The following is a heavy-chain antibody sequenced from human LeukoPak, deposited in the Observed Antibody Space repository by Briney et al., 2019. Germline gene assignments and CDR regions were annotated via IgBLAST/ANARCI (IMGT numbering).Heavy chain of an antibody. J-gene: IGHJ3*02. V-gene: IGHV3-9*01. D-gene: IGHD5-18*01. Sequence: GRSLRLSCAASGFTFDDYAMHWVRQAPGKGLEWVSGISWNSGSIGYADSVKGRFTISRDNAKNSLYLQMNSLRAEDTVLYYCAKAGYSYGSKDAFDIWGQGTMVTVSS. CDR3: AKAGYSYGSKDAFDI. CDR1: GFTFDDYA. CDR2: ISWNSGSI.